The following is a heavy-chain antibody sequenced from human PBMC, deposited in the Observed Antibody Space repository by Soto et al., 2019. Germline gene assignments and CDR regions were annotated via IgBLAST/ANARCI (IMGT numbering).Heavy chain of an antibody. CDR1: GDSVSIKSAA. CDR2: TYYRSKWYY. J-gene: IGHJ4*02. CDR3: ARDPGYSLAY. Sequence: PSQTLSLTCAISGDSVSIKSAAWNWIRQSPSRGLEWLGRTYYRSKWYYDYADSVKSRITINSDTSKNQFSLQLNSVTPEDTAVYYCARDPGYSLAYWGQGTLVTVSS. D-gene: IGHD5-18*01. V-gene: IGHV6-1*01.